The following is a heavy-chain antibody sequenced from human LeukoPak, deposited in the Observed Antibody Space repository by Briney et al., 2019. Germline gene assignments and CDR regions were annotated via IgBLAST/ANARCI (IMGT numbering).Heavy chain of an antibody. CDR1: GGSVSSSNYY. J-gene: IGHJ3*02. CDR2: IHHSGST. D-gene: IGHD2-15*01. V-gene: IGHV4-61*01. Sequence: SETLSLTCTVSGGSVSSSNYYWSWIRQPPGKGLEWIGYIHHSGSTSYNPSLRSRVTTSVNTSKNQFSLKLSSVTAADTAVYYCAREGRYCRGGSCYSDAFDIWGQGTMVTVSS. CDR3: AREGRYCRGGSCYSDAFDI.